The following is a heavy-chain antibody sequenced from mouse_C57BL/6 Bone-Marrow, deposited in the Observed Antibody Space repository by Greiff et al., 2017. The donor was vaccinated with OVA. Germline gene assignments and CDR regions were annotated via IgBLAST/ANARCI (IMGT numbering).Heavy chain of an antibody. D-gene: IGHD2-10*02. J-gene: IGHJ1*03. CDR3: AREAGYGNYPWYFDV. Sequence: DVQLQESGPGLVKPSQSLSLTCSVTGYSITSGYYWNWIRQFPGNKLEWMGYISYDGSNNYNPSLKNRISITRDTSKNQFFLKLNSVTSEDTATYYCAREAGYGNYPWYFDVWGTGTTVTVSS. CDR1: GYSITSGYY. CDR2: ISYDGSN. V-gene: IGHV3-6*01.